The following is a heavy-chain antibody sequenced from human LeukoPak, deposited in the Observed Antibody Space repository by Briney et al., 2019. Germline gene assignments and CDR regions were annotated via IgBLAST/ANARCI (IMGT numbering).Heavy chain of an antibody. CDR1: GFTFSSYA. CDR3: ARAGYSGYDFYY. J-gene: IGHJ4*02. D-gene: IGHD5-12*01. CDR2: ISSNGGST. V-gene: IGHV3-64*01. Sequence: GGSLRPSCAASGFTFSSYAMHWVRQAPGKGLEYVSAISSNGGSTYYANSVKGRFTISRDNSKNTLYLQMNSLRAEDTAVYYCARAGYSGYDFYYWGQGTLVTVSS.